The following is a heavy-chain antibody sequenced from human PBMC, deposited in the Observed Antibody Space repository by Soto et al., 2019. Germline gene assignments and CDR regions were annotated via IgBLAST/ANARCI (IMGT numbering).Heavy chain of an antibody. D-gene: IGHD5-12*01. CDR2: IYWDDDK. CDR1: GFSLSTSGVG. Sequence: QITLKESGPTLVKPTQTLTLTCTLSGFSLSTSGVGVGWFRQPPGKALEWLALIYWDDDKRYSPFLKSRLTITKDTSKNQVVLTLTNMDPEDTATYYCALKGDGYRGFKYWGQGTLVTVSS. V-gene: IGHV2-5*02. J-gene: IGHJ4*02. CDR3: ALKGDGYRGFKY.